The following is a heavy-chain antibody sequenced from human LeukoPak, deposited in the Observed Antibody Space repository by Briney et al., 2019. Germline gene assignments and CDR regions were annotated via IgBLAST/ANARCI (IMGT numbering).Heavy chain of an antibody. J-gene: IGHJ4*02. V-gene: IGHV4-59*01. Sequence: PSETLSLTCTVSGGSISSYYWSWIRQPPGKGLGWIGYIYYSGSTNYNPSLKSRVTISVDTSKNQFSLKLSSVTAADTAVYYCARGKGWVDYWGQGTLVTVSS. CDR2: IYYSGST. CDR1: GGSISSYY. D-gene: IGHD2-15*01. CDR3: ARGKGWVDY.